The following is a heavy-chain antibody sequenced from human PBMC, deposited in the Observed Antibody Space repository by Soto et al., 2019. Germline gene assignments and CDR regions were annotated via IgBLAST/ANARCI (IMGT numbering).Heavy chain of an antibody. CDR2: IKQDGIEE. D-gene: IGHD6-13*01. Sequence: EVQLVESGGGLVQPGGSLRLSCVDSGFTFSSYWMSWVRQAPVKGLEWVGNIKQDGIEENYVESLKGGFTISRDNAKNSMYLQMNRVRADDTAVYYCERIAATAGGWDVWGQGTTVVVCS. J-gene: IGHJ6*02. CDR1: GFTFSSYW. V-gene: IGHV3-7*01. CDR3: ERIAATAGGWDV.